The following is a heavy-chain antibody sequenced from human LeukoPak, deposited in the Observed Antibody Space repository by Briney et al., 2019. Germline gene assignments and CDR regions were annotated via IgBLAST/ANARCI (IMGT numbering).Heavy chain of an antibody. CDR2: IIPIFGTA. D-gene: IGHD1-1*01. J-gene: IGHJ3*02. Sequence: SVKVSCEASGGTFSSYAISWVRQAPGQGLEWMGGIIPIFGTANYAQKFQGRVTITADKSTSTAYMELSSLRSEDTAVYYCARDRYAGTTHFDAFDIWGQGTMVTVSS. V-gene: IGHV1-69*06. CDR1: GGTFSSYA. CDR3: ARDRYAGTTHFDAFDI.